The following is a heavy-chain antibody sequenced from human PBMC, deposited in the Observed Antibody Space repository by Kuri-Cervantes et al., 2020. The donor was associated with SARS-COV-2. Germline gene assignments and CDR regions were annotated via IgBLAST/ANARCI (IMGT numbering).Heavy chain of an antibody. D-gene: IGHD4-17*01. Sequence: GSLRLSCAASGFAFSSYAMSWVRQPPGKGLEWIGEINHSGSTNYNPSLKSRVTISVDTSKNQFSLKLSSVTAADTAVYYCARKRTTVTTFWFDPWGQGTLVTVSS. CDR1: GFAFSSYA. J-gene: IGHJ5*02. CDR3: ARKRTTVTTFWFDP. V-gene: IGHV4-34*01. CDR2: INHSGST.